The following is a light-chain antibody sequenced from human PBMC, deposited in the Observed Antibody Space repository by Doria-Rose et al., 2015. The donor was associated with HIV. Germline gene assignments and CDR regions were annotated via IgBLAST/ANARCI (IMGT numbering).Light chain of an antibody. CDR3: HQYGTSWT. V-gene: IGKV3-20*01. CDR1: QSFSSTY. Sequence: TQSPGTLSLSPGERATLSCRASQSFSSTYLAWYQQKPGQAPSLLIYDGSIRATGIPVSFSSSGSGTDITLTINRLEPEDFALYYCHQYGTSWTFGQWSKVE. CDR2: DGS. J-gene: IGKJ1*01.